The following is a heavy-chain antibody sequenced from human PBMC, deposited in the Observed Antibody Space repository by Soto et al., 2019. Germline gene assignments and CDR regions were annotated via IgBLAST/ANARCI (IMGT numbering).Heavy chain of an antibody. J-gene: IGHJ3*01. Sequence: PGGSLRLSCAASGFTFSSYSMNWVRQAPGKGLEWVSYISSSSSTIYYADSVKGRFTISRDNAKNSLYLQMKSLRSEDTAVYFCVREYCAGGACSDAFDLWGQGTLVTVSS. V-gene: IGHV3-48*04. CDR3: VREYCAGGACSDAFDL. CDR2: ISSSSSTI. CDR1: GFTFSSYS. D-gene: IGHD2-21*01.